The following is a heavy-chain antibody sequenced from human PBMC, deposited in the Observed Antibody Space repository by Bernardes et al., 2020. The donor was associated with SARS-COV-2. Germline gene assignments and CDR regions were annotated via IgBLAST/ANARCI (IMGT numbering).Heavy chain of an antibody. CDR2: ISAVRNT. V-gene: IGHV3-53*01. CDR1: GLVFSNTD. J-gene: IGHJ4*02. CDR3: ATELQYDDLY. Sequence: GSLRLSCRTSGLVFSNTDMAWVRPAPGKGLEWVATISAVRNTHYADSTLGRFTISRDDANNVVYLQMNSLRAEDTATYFCATELQYDDLYWGQGTRVTVSS. D-gene: IGHD3-16*01.